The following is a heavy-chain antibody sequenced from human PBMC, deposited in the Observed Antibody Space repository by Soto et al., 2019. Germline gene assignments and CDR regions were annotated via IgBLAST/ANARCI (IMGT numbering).Heavy chain of an antibody. CDR2: INPSGGST. J-gene: IGHJ5*02. CDR1: GYTFTSYY. V-gene: IGHV1-46*01. CDR3: ARDGGDENWFEP. D-gene: IGHD3-10*01. Sequence: ASAEVCCKASGYTFTSYYMHWVRQAPGQGLEWMGIINPSGGSTSYAQKFQGRVTMTRDTSTSTVYMELSSLRSEDTAVYYCARDGGDENWFEPWGQGTLVTVSS.